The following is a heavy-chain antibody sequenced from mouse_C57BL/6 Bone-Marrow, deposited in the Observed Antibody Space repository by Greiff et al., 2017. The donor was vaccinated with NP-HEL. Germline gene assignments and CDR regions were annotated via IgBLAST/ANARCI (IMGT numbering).Heavy chain of an antibody. V-gene: IGHV7-3*01. D-gene: IGHD1-1*01. CDR1: GFTFTDYY. Sequence: EVQLQESGGGLVQPGGSLSLSCAASGFTFTDYYMSWVRQPPGKALEWLGFIRNKANGYTTEYSASVKGRFTISRDNSQSILYLQMNALRAEDSATYYCARSSGSSPYYVDYWGQGTTLTVSS. J-gene: IGHJ2*01. CDR3: ARSSGSSPYYVDY. CDR2: IRNKANGYTT.